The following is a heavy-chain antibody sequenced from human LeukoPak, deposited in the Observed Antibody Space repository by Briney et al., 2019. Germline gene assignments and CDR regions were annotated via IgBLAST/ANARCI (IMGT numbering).Heavy chain of an antibody. CDR2: IWYDGSIK. V-gene: IGHV3-33*01. J-gene: IGHJ6*02. Sequence: PGGSLRLSCAASGFTFSTYGMHWVRQAPGKGLEWVAIIWYDGSIKYYADSVKGRFTISRDNSKSMLFLQLNSLRAEDTALHYCARDLHYYVAMDVWGQGTTVTVSS. D-gene: IGHD3-10*02. CDR3: ARDLHYYVAMDV. CDR1: GFTFSTYG.